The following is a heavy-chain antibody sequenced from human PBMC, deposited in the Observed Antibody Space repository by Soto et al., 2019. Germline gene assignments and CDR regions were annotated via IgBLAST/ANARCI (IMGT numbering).Heavy chain of an antibody. CDR2: INRSGST. J-gene: IGHJ4*02. CDR1: GGSFSGYY. CDR3: ARAYGGNVFDY. V-gene: IGHV4-34*01. Sequence: SETLSLTCAVYGGSFSGYYWSWIRQPPGKGLEWIGEINRSGSTNYNPSLKSRVTISVDTSKNQFSLKLSSVTAADTAVYYCARAYGGNVFDYWGQGTLVTVSS. D-gene: IGHD4-17*01.